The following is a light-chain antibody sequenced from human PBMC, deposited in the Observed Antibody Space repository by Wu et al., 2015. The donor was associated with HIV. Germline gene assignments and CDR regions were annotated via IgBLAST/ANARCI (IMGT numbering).Light chain of an antibody. Sequence: EIVMTQSPATLSVSPGERATLSCRASQSVNSNLGWYQQKPGQTPRLLIYGASTRATGIPARFSGSGSGTDFTLTISSLQSEDFAVYYCQQYNNWLTWTFGQGTKVEIK. J-gene: IGKJ1*01. CDR3: QQYNNWLTWT. V-gene: IGKV3-15*01. CDR1: QSVNSN. CDR2: GAS.